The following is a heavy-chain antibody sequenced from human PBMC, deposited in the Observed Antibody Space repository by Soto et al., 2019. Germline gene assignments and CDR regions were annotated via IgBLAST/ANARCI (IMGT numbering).Heavy chain of an antibody. Sequence: EVQVVESGGGLVQPGGSLRLSCAASGFIFSTYAMNWVRQAPGEGLEWVSAISSSGGTTFYAESVRGRFTISRDNSVNTLYLQMSSLRTEDTAVYYCAHPRGYGVFDAVDIWGQGTMVTVSS. J-gene: IGHJ3*02. CDR2: ISSSGGTT. V-gene: IGHV3-23*04. CDR3: AHPRGYGVFDAVDI. D-gene: IGHD4-17*01. CDR1: GFIFSTYA.